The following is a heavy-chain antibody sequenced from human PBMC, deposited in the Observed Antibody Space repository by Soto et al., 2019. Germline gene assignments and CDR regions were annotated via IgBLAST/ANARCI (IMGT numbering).Heavy chain of an antibody. D-gene: IGHD3-9*01. CDR2: VYHTGST. CDR3: ARRIDTPNWLDP. V-gene: IGHV4-59*01. CDR1: GGSINNNY. J-gene: IGHJ5*02. Sequence: SETLSLACPVSGGSINNNYWTWIRPPPGKGLGWIGYVYHTGSTNYNPSLKGRATISIDTSKNQFSLKLNAVTAADPPVYYCARRIDTPNWLDPWGQGTLVTVSS.